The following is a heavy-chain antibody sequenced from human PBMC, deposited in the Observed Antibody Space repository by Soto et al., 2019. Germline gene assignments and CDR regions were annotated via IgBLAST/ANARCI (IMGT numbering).Heavy chain of an antibody. J-gene: IGHJ4*02. CDR2: ISYDGRVK. V-gene: IGHV3-30*14. CDR3: ASAFIGGAIDYFHY. CDR1: GFTFSDYP. D-gene: IGHD3-16*01. Sequence: QVQLVESGGGVVQPGRSLSLSCAASGFTFSDYPRHWVRQAPGKGLEWVAVISYDGRVKYYVDSVKGRFTISRDDSKTLLYLQMNSLGVDDTAVYYCASAFIGGAIDYFHYWGEGTLVTVS.